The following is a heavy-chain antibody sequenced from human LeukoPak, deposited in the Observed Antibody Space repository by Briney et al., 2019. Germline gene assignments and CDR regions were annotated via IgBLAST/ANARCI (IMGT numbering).Heavy chain of an antibody. J-gene: IGHJ4*02. CDR2: IDSDDSRT. Sequence: GGSLRLSCAASGFTFSTSWMHWVRQAPGKGLEWVARIDSDDSRTIYADSVKGRITISRDDAKNTLYLQMKSLRADDTAVYYCAKDFDYWGQGMLVTVSS. V-gene: IGHV3-74*01. CDR1: GFTFSTSW. CDR3: AKDFDY.